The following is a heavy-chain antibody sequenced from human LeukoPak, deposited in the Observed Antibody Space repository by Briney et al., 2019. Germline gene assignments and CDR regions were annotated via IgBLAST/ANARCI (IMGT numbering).Heavy chain of an antibody. V-gene: IGHV1-46*01. Sequence: ASVKVACKASGYTFPSYFMHWVRQAPGQGLEWMGIINPTGGSTTYAQKFQGRVTMTRDTSTSTVYMELSSLRSDDTAVYYCARTAARRFDYWGQGTLVTVSS. J-gene: IGHJ4*02. CDR3: ARTAARRFDY. D-gene: IGHD6-6*01. CDR1: GYTFPSYF. CDR2: INPTGGST.